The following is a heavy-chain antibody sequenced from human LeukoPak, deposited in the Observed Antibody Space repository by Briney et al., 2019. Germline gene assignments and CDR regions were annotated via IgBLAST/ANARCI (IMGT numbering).Heavy chain of an antibody. CDR1: GYTFTSYD. V-gene: IGHV1-8*01. J-gene: IGHJ6*03. CDR2: MNPNSGNT. D-gene: IGHD2-21*01. CDR3: ERGLRWPKHSTYYYYMDV. Sequence: ASVKVSCKASGYTFTSYDINWVRQATGQGLEWMGWMNPNSGNTGYAQKFQGRVTMTRNTSISTAYMELSSLRSEDTAVYYCERGLRWPKHSTYYYYMDVWGKGTTVTVSS.